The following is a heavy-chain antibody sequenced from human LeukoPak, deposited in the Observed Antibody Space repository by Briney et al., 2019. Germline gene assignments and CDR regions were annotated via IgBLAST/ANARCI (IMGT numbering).Heavy chain of an antibody. V-gene: IGHV3-74*01. CDR2: INNDGTTT. Sequence: PGGSLRLSCAASGSTFSGAWPHWVRQAPGKGLVWVSRINNDGTTTKYADSVKGRFTISRDNAKNTLYLQMNSLRAEDTAVYYCARVSGPGMNEYFHLWGQGTLVTVSS. J-gene: IGHJ1*01. CDR1: GSTFSGAW. CDR3: ARVSGPGMNEYFHL. D-gene: IGHD3-10*01.